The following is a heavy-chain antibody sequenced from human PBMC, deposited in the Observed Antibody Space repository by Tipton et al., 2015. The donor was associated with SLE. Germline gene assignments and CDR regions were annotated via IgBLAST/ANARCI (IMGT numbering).Heavy chain of an antibody. V-gene: IGHV4-30-2*01. J-gene: IGHJ4*02. CDR1: GGSISSGGYS. Sequence: TLSLTCAVSGGSISSGGYSWSWIRQPPGKGLEWIGYIYHSGITYYNPSLKSRVTISVDRSKNQFSLKLSSVTAADTAVYYCAREGYTDGYWGQGTLVTVSS. CDR3: AREGYTDGY. D-gene: IGHD5-18*01. CDR2: IYHSGIT.